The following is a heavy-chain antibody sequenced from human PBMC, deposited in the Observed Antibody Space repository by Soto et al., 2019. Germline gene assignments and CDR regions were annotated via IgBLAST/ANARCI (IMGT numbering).Heavy chain of an antibody. J-gene: IGHJ3*02. V-gene: IGHV4-34*01. Sequence: PSETLSLTCAVYGGSFSGYYWSWIRQPPGKGLEWIGEINHSGSTNYNPSLKSRVTISVDTSKNQLSLKLSSVTAADTAVYYCARDLGPMIVQGYAFDIWGQGTMVTVSS. CDR3: ARDLGPMIVQGYAFDI. D-gene: IGHD3-22*01. CDR1: GGSFSGYY. CDR2: INHSGST.